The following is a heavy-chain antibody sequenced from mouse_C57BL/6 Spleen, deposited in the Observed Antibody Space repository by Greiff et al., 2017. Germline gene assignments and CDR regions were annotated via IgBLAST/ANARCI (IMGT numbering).Heavy chain of an antibody. D-gene: IGHD2-4*01. CDR2: INPSNGGT. J-gene: IGHJ3*01. Sequence: QVQLQQSGTELVKPGASVKLSCKSSGYTFTSYWMHWVQQTPGQGLEWIGNINPSNGGTNYNEKFKSKATLTVDKTSSPDYMQLSGLTSEDSAVYYCARSGDYDYEAWFAYWGQGTLVTVSA. CDR3: ARSGDYDYEAWFAY. V-gene: IGHV1-53*01. CDR1: GYTFTSYW.